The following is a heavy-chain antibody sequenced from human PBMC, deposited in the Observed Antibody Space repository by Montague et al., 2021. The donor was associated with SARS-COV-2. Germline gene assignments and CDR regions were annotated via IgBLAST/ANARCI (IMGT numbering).Heavy chain of an antibody. Sequence: SETLSLTCTVSGGSITNNIDYWAWIRQPPGKGLEWIGSIYYTGNTYYNPSLKSRVTISVDTSKNQFSLKLTSVTAADTAVYYCARAHSGSWAHLDNWGQGSLVTVSS. CDR2: IYYTGNT. CDR3: ARAHSGSWAHLDN. V-gene: IGHV4-39*07. CDR1: GGSITNNIDY. D-gene: IGHD5-12*01. J-gene: IGHJ4*02.